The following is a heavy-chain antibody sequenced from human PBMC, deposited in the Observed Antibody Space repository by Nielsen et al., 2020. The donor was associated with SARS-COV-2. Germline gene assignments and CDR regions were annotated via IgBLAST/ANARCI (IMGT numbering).Heavy chain of an antibody. CDR2: ISGSGGST. V-gene: IGHV3-23*01. D-gene: IGHD6-19*01. Sequence: GESLKISCAASEFTFSSYAMSWVRQAPGKGLEWVSAISGSGGSTYYADSVKGRFTISRDNSKNTLYLQMNSLRAEDTAVYYCAKDAVAGTPFDYWGQGTLVTVSS. J-gene: IGHJ4*02. CDR1: EFTFSSYA. CDR3: AKDAVAGTPFDY.